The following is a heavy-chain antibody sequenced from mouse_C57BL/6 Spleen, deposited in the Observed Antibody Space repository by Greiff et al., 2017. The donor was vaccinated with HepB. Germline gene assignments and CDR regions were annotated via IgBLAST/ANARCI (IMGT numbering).Heavy chain of an antibody. D-gene: IGHD2-4*01. CDR3: ARRTYYDYDEYYFDY. CDR2: ISYDGSN. V-gene: IGHV3-6*01. CDR1: GYSITSGYY. J-gene: IGHJ2*01. Sequence: EVKLAESGPGLVKPSQSLSLTCSVTGYSITSGYYWNWIRQFPGNKLEWMGYISYDGSNNYNPSLKNRISITRDTSKNQFFLKLNSVTTEDTATYYCARRTYYDYDEYYFDYWGQGTTLTVSS.